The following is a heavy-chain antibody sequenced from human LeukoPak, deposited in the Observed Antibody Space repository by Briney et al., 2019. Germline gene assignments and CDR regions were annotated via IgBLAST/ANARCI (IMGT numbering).Heavy chain of an antibody. Sequence: PGGSLRLSCAASGFTFSSYSMNWVRQAPGKGLEWVSYISGSGTTIHYGESVKGRFTISRDNAKKSVYLQMNSLRAEDTALYYCARGGYGSGNDYWGQGTLVTVSS. V-gene: IGHV3-48*04. J-gene: IGHJ4*02. CDR3: ARGGYGSGNDY. D-gene: IGHD3-10*01. CDR2: ISGSGTTI. CDR1: GFTFSSYS.